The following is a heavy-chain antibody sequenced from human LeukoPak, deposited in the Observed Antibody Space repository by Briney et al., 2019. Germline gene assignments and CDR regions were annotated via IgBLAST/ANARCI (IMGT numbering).Heavy chain of an antibody. CDR2: IYPNSGAT. CDR1: GYTFTGYY. Sequence: EASVKVSCKASGYTFTGYYMHWVRQAPGQGLEWMGWIYPNSGATKYAQKFQGRATMTRDTSISTAYMELSGLRSDDTAVYYCGTLLSNGPFDYWGQGSLVTVSS. J-gene: IGHJ4*02. CDR3: GTLLSNGPFDY. V-gene: IGHV1-2*02.